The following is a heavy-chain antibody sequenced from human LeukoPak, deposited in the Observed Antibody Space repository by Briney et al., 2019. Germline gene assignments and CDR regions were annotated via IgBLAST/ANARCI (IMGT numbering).Heavy chain of an antibody. V-gene: IGHV3-48*02. CDR3: ASRDYFDY. Sequence: GGSLRLSCAVSGFTFSTKSMNWVRQAPGKGLEWVSHITADSGSTYYADSVKGRFTISRDNAKNSLYLQMNRLRDEDTAVYYCASRDYFDYWGLGTLVTVSS. CDR1: GFTFSTKS. J-gene: IGHJ4*02. CDR2: ITADSGST.